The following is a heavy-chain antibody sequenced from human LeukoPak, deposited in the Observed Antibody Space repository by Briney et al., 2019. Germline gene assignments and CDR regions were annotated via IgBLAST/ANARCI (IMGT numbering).Heavy chain of an antibody. CDR2: IYHSGST. Sequence: SETLSLTCTVSGGSISSSSYYWGWIRQPPGKGLEWIGEIYHSGSTNYNPSLKSRVTISVDKSKNQFSLKLSSVTAADTAVYYCASSHIVAVFDYWGQGTLVTVSS. CDR3: ASSHIVAVFDY. D-gene: IGHD2-2*01. CDR1: GGSISSSSYY. V-gene: IGHV4-39*07. J-gene: IGHJ4*02.